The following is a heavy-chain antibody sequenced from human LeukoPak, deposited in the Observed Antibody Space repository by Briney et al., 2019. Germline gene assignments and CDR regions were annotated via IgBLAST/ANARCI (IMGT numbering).Heavy chain of an antibody. CDR3: AKDMSIAVAGVMDY. J-gene: IGHJ4*02. CDR1: GFTFSSYS. D-gene: IGHD6-19*01. CDR2: ISSSSSTI. V-gene: IGHV3-48*01. Sequence: GGSLRLSCAASGFTFSSYSMTWVRQAPGKGLEWVSYISSSSSTIYYAASVKGRFTISRDNAKNSLYLQMNSLRAEDTALYYCAKDMSIAVAGVMDYWGQGTLVTVSS.